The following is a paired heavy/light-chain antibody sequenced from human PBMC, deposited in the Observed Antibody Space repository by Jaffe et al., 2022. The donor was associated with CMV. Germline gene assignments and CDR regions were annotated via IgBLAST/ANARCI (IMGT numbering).Heavy chain of an antibody. J-gene: IGHJ4*02. CDR3: ARDNDRYGEPHFDL. CDR2: ISTSGSPK. D-gene: IGHD5-18*01. Sequence: EVQLVESGGDLAQPGGSLRLSCAASGFTFSSYEMNWVRQAPGKGLEWVAYISTSGSPKYYADSVKGRFTISRDNAKNSLYLQMSSLRAEDTAVYYCARDNDRYGEPHFDLWGQGTLVTVSS. CDR1: GFTFSSYE. V-gene: IGHV3-48*03.
Light chain of an antibody. J-gene: IGKJ2*01. CDR2: GAS. V-gene: IGKV1-6*01. CDR3: LQDYTYPYT. CDR1: QDIRND. Sequence: AIQMTQSPSSLSASVGDRVTITCRASQDIRNDLGWYQQKPGKAPKLLIYGASHLQSGVPLRFGGSRSGTDFILTISSLQPEDFATYYCLQDYTYPYTFGQGTKLEIK.